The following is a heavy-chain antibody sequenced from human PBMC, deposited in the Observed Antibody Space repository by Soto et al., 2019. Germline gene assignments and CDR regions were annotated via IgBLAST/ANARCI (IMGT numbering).Heavy chain of an antibody. CDR1: GGTFSSYA. CDR3: ARETGYCSGGSCDDWFDP. CDR2: IIPIFGTA. J-gene: IGHJ5*02. V-gene: IGHV1-69*06. D-gene: IGHD2-15*01. Sequence: QVQLVQSGAEVKKPGSSVKVSCKASGGTFSSYAISWVRQAPGQGLEWMGGIIPIFGTANYAQKFQGRVTITADKFTSTAYMELSSLRSEDTAVYYCARETGYCSGGSCDDWFDPWGQGTLVTVSS.